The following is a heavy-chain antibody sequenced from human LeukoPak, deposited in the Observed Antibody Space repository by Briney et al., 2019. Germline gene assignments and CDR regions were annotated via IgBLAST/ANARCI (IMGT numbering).Heavy chain of an antibody. CDR3: ARGREVATIYSPYYYFDY. Sequence: ASVKVSCKASRYTFTGYYMHWVRQAPGQGLEWMGWINPNSGGTNYAQKFQGRVTMTRDTSISTAYMELSRLRSDDTAVYYCARGREVATIYSPYYYFDYWGQGTLVTVSS. CDR2: INPNSGGT. V-gene: IGHV1-2*02. D-gene: IGHD5-12*01. CDR1: RYTFTGYY. J-gene: IGHJ4*02.